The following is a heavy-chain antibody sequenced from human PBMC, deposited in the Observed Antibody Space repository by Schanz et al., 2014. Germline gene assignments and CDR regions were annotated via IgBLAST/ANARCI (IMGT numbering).Heavy chain of an antibody. CDR3: AKELNRRGGQTNFYYYYGMDV. CDR1: GFNFSNYD. D-gene: IGHD5-12*01. J-gene: IGHJ6*02. CDR2: IYYNGTNK. Sequence: QVQLVESGGGVVQPGRSLRLSCAASGFNFSNYDIHWVRQAPGKGLEWVALIYYNGTNKYYADSVKGRFTISRDNSQNTLYLQMNTLRTEDTARYHGAKELNRRGGQTNFYYYYGMDVWGQGTTVTVSS. V-gene: IGHV3-30*18.